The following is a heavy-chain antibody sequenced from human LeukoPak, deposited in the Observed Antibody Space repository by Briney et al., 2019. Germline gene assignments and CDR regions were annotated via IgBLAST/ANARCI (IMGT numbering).Heavy chain of an antibody. CDR2: ISSSGSTI. V-gene: IGHV3-48*03. CDR1: GFTFSSYE. J-gene: IGHJ4*02. CDR3: ARDRYSGSYRFDY. Sequence: GGSLRLSCAASGFTFSSYEMNWVRQAPGKGLEWVSYISSSGSTIYYADSVKGRFTISRDNAKNSLYLQMNSLRAEDTAVYYCARDRYSGSYRFDYWGQGTLVTVSS. D-gene: IGHD1-26*01.